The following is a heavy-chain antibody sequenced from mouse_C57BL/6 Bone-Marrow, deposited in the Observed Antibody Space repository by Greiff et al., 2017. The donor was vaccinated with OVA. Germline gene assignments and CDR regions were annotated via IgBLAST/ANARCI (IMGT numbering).Heavy chain of an antibody. D-gene: IGHD2-3*01. CDR3: ARHEDGYYASYFDY. V-gene: IGHV1-82*01. CDR1: GYAFSSSW. J-gene: IGHJ2*01. Sequence: VQLQQPGAELVRPGTSVKLSCKASGYAFSSSWMNWVKQRPGKGLEWIGRIYPGDGDTNYNGKFKGKATLTADKSSSTAYMQLSSLTSEDSAVYFCARHEDGYYASYFDYWGQGTTLTVSS. CDR2: IYPGDGDT.